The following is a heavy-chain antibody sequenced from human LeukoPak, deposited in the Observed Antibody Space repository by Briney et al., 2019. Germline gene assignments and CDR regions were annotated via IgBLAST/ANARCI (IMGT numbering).Heavy chain of an antibody. CDR2: ISYDGSNK. CDR1: GFTFSSYG. J-gene: IGHJ4*02. CDR3: AKGTYSYGYPPDY. V-gene: IGHV3-30*18. D-gene: IGHD5-18*01. Sequence: GRSLRLSCAASGFTFSSYGMHWVRQAPGKGLERVAVISYDGSNKYYADSVKGRFTISRDNSKNTLYLQMNSLRAEDTAVYYCAKGTYSYGYPPDYWGQGTLVTVSS.